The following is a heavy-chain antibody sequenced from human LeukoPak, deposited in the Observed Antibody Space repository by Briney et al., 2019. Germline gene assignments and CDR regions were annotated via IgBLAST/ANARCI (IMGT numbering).Heavy chain of an antibody. V-gene: IGHV1-18*01. D-gene: IGHD3-16*01. J-gene: IGHJ4*02. CDR3: ARDVNYAFDY. Sequence: PSVKVSCKPSGYSFTRNGISWVRQAPGQGLEWMGWISTNSGNTNYAQKFQDRVTLTTDTSTSTAYMELSSLRFDDTAVYYCARDVNYAFDYWGKGTLVTVSS. CDR2: ISTNSGNT. CDR1: GYSFTRNG.